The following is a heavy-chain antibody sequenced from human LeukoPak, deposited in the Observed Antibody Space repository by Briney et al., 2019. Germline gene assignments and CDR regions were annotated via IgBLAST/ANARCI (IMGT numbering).Heavy chain of an antibody. CDR1: GGSMSGYF. CDR3: AREPTSGREPTSGRPLDY. D-gene: IGHD5-12*01. Sequence: PSETLSLTCTVSGGSMSGYFWSWIPQPAGKGLEWIGRIYSSGSNNYNPSLKSRVTMSLDTSKNHLSLNLSSVTAADTAVYYCAREPTSGREPTSGRPLDYWGQGTLVTVSS. V-gene: IGHV4-4*07. CDR2: IYSSGSN. J-gene: IGHJ4*02.